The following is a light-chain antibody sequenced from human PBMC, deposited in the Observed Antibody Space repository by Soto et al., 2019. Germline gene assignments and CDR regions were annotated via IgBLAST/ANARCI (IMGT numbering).Light chain of an antibody. CDR2: GNN. CDR3: QSYDSRRTAYV. J-gene: IGLJ1*01. CDR1: SSSIGAGYD. Sequence: QSVLKQPPSVSGAPGPRVTISCTGISSSIGAGYDVHWYHQLPGAAPKLLVSGNNNRPSGVPERFSASKSGTSATLAITGLQTEDYAQYYCQSYDSRRTAYVFGTGTKLTVL. V-gene: IGLV1-40*01.